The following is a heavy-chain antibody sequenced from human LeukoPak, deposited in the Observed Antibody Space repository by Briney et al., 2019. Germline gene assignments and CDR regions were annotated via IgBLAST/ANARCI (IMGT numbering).Heavy chain of an antibody. J-gene: IGHJ4*02. D-gene: IGHD5-18*01. CDR3: ARVHTATRGFDY. CDR2: INSDGSST. V-gene: IGHV3-74*01. CDR1: GFTFSSYW. Sequence: PGGSLRLSCAASGFTFSSYWMHWVRQAPGKGLVWVSRINSDGSSTSYADSVKGRFTISRDNAKNTLYLQMNSLRAEDTAVYYCARVHTATRGFDYWGQGTLVTVPS.